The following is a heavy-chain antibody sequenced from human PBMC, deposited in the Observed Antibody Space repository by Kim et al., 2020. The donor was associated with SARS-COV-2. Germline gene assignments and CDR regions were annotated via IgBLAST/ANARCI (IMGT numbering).Heavy chain of an antibody. D-gene: IGHD5-18*01. CDR1: GFTFDDYA. V-gene: IGHV3-9*01. Sequence: GGSLRLSCAASGFTFDDYAMHWVRQAPGKGLEWVSGISWNSGSIGYADSVKGRFTISRDNAKNSLYLQMNSLRAEDTALYYCAKADTADYYGMDVWGQGTTVTASS. CDR2: ISWNSGSI. CDR3: AKADTADYYGMDV. J-gene: IGHJ6*02.